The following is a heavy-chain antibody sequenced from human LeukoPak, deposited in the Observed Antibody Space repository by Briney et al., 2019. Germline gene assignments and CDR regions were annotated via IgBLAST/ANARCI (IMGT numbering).Heavy chain of an antibody. V-gene: IGHV4-38-2*01. J-gene: IGHJ3*02. Sequence: PAETLSLSCVVSGYSISSGYYWGWIRPPPGKGLEWIGSIYNSGSPYYNPSLKSRVTISVDTSKNQFSLRLSSVTAADTAVYYCARSYYYHSSGYYYGDAIDIWGQGPMVTVSS. CDR1: GYSISSGYY. CDR2: IYNSGSP. D-gene: IGHD3-22*01. CDR3: ARSYYYHSSGYYYGDAIDI.